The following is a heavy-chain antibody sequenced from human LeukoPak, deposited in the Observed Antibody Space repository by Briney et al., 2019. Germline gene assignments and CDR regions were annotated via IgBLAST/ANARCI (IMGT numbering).Heavy chain of an antibody. CDR2: INPNSGGT. CDR1: GYTFTGYY. Sequence: ASVKVSCKASGYTFTGYYMHWVRQAPGQGLEWMGWINPNSGGTNYAQKFQGRVTMTRDTPISTAYMELSRLRSDDTAVYYCAREGYYDSSGYYFGYWGQGTLVTVSS. D-gene: IGHD3-22*01. CDR3: AREGYYDSSGYYFGY. V-gene: IGHV1-2*02. J-gene: IGHJ4*02.